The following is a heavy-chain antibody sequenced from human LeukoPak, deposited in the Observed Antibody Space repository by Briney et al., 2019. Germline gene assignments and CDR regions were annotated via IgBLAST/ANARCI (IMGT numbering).Heavy chain of an antibody. CDR1: GGSISSGNYY. CDR2: IYTSRST. Sequence: PSQTLSLTCTVSGGSISSGNYYWSWIRQPAGKGLEWIGRIYTSRSTNFHPSLKSRVTISVDTSKNQFSLKLSSVTAADTAVYYCARGLYYYASGSYNFDYWGLGTLVTVSS. J-gene: IGHJ4*02. D-gene: IGHD3-10*01. CDR3: ARGLYYYASGSYNFDY. V-gene: IGHV4-61*02.